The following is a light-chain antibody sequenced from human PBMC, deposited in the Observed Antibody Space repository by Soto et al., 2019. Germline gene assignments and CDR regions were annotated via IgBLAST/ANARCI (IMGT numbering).Light chain of an antibody. CDR2: DAS. Sequence: EIVLTQSPATLSLSPGERATLSCWASQSVSSYLAWYQHKPGQAPRLLIYDASNRATGIPARFSGSGSGTDFTLTISSLEPEDFEVYYCQQRSNWPWTLGQGTKVDIK. J-gene: IGKJ1*01. V-gene: IGKV3-11*01. CDR3: QQRSNWPWT. CDR1: QSVSSY.